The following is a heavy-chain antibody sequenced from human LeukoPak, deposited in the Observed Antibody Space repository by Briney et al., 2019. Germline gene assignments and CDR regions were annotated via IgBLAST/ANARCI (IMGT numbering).Heavy chain of an antibody. CDR1: GFTFSDYY. CDR3: ARAARYYGSGFDAFDI. V-gene: IGHV3-11*05. J-gene: IGHJ3*02. CDR2: ISSSSSYT. D-gene: IGHD3-10*01. Sequence: PGGSLRLSCAASGFTFSDYYMSWIRQAPGKGLEWVSYISSSSSYTNYADSVKGRFTISRDNAKNSLYLQINSLRAEDTAVYYCARAARYYGSGFDAFDIWGQGTMVTVSS.